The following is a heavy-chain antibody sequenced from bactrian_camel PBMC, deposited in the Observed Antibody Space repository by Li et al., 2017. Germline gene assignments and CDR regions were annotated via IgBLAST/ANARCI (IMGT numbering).Heavy chain of an antibody. CDR2: IYTGGGNT. CDR1: GLTYSFSDYC. Sequence: VQLVESGGGSVQAGESLRLSCEASGLTYSFSDYCMGWFRQAPGKEREAVARIYTGGGNTSTYYTDSVKGRFTISRDNSKNTVYLQMDSLKPEDTAMYYCAADSQMTPDMWLLRHNIKTLRFRGQGTQVTVS. V-gene: IGHV3S40*01. D-gene: IGHD2*01. J-gene: IGHJ4*01. CDR3: AADSQMTPDMWLLRHNIKTLRF.